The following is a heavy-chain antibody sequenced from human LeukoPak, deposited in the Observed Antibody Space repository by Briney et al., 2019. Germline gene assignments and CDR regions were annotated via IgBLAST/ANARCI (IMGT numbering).Heavy chain of an antibody. CDR3: ARRLAAESYYFDY. D-gene: IGHD6-13*01. CDR2: IYYSGSS. V-gene: IGHV4-39*02. CDR1: GGSISSSSYY. J-gene: IGHJ4*02. Sequence: SETLSLTCTVSGGSISSSSYYWGWIRQPPGKGLGWIGSIYYSGSSYYNPSLNSRVTISVDTSKNHFSLKLSSVTAADTAVYYCARRLAAESYYFDYWGQGTLVTVSS.